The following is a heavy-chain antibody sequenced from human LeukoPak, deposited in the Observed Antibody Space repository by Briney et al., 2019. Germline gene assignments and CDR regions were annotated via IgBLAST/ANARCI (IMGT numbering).Heavy chain of an antibody. D-gene: IGHD2-15*01. J-gene: IGHJ6*03. Sequence: GASVKVSCKASGFTFDGYYIHWVRQAPGQGLEWMGWINPNSGGTNYAQKFQGTVTMTRDTSISTAYMELSRLRSDDTAVYYCAREEYCSGGSCYSGSYYYYYMDVWGKGTTVTVSS. V-gene: IGHV1-2*02. CDR2: INPNSGGT. CDR1: GFTFDGYY. CDR3: AREEYCSGGSCYSGSYYYYYMDV.